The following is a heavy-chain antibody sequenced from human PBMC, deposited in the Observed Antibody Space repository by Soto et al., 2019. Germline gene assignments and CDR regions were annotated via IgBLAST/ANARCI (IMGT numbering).Heavy chain of an antibody. V-gene: IGHV1-69*12. CDR3: ASWFGGYGIHYYYYGMDV. Sequence: QVQLVQSGAEVKKPGSSVKVSCKASGGTFSSYAISWVRQAPGQGLEWMGGIIPIFGTANYAQKFQGRVTITADEATSTAYMELSSLRSEDTAVYYCASWFGGYGIHYYYYGMDVWGQGTTVTVSS. CDR1: GGTFSSYA. D-gene: IGHD5-12*01. J-gene: IGHJ6*02. CDR2: IIPIFGTA.